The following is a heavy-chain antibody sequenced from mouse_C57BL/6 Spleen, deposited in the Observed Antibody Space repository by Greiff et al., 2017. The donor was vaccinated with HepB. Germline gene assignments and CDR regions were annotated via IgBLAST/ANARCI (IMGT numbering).Heavy chain of an antibody. CDR3: ARDDYGSSSFAY. D-gene: IGHD1-1*01. CDR2: ISYSGST. Sequence: EVKLQESGPGMVKPSQSLSLTCTVTGYSITSGYDWHWIRHFPGNKLEWMGYISYSGSTNYNPSLKSRISITHDTSKNHFFLKLNSVTTEDTATYYCARDDYGSSSFAYWGQGTLVTVSA. CDR1: GYSITSGYD. V-gene: IGHV3-1*01. J-gene: IGHJ3*01.